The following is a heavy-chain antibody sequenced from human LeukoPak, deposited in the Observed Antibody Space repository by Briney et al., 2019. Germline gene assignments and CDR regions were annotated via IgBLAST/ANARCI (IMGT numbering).Heavy chain of an antibody. V-gene: IGHV4-39*01. CDR1: GGSISRSSQN. CDR3: ARHVGVARIGY. Sequence: SETLSLTCTVSGGSISRSSQNWGWIRQPPGKGLEWIGTIYYSGSTYYNPSLKSRVTISVDTSRNQFSLKLSSVTAADTAVYYCARHVGVARIGYWGQGTLVTVSS. J-gene: IGHJ4*02. CDR2: IYYSGST. D-gene: IGHD3-10*01.